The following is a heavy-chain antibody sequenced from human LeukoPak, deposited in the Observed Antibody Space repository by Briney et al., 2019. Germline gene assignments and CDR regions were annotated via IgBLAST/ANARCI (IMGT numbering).Heavy chain of an antibody. V-gene: IGHV3-21*01. D-gene: IGHD3-10*01. CDR1: GFTFSSYS. CDR3: AREGSGTYYFDY. Sequence: GGSLRLSCAASGFTFSSYSVNWVRQAPGKGLEWVSSISSSSSYIYYADSVKGRFTTSRDNAKNSLYLQMNSLRAEDTAVYYCAREGSGTYYFDYWGQGTLVTVSS. CDR2: ISSSSSYI. J-gene: IGHJ4*02.